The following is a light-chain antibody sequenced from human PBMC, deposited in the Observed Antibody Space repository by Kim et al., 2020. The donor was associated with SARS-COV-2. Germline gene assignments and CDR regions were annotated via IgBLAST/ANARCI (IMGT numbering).Light chain of an antibody. CDR3: SSYAGSGLYV. J-gene: IGLJ1*01. CDR2: EVS. V-gene: IGLV2-8*01. CDR1: HSDVRGYNY. Sequence: GQSGTISCTGTHSDVRGYNYVSWYQQHPGKAPILVIYEVSKRPSGVPDRFSGSNSGNTASLTVSGLQAEDEADYYCSSYAGSGLYVFGAGTKVTVL.